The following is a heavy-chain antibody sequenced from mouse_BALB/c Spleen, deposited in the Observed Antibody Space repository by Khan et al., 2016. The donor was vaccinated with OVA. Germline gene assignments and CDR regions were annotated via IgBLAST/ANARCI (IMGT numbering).Heavy chain of an antibody. J-gene: IGHJ2*01. CDR2: IWSGGST. Sequence: VQLQESGPGLVQPSQSLSITCTVSGFSLTSYGVHWVRQSPGQGLQWLGVIWSGGSTDYNAAFISRLSISKDNSKSQVFFKMNSLQANDTAIYYCARYDGYYFDYWGQGTTLTVSS. CDR1: GFSLTSYG. V-gene: IGHV2-2*02. CDR3: ARYDGYYFDY. D-gene: IGHD2-3*01.